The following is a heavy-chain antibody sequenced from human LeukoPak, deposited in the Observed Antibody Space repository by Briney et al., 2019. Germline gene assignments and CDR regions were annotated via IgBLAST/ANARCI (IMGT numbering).Heavy chain of an antibody. J-gene: IGHJ4*02. V-gene: IGHV1-2*02. CDR1: GYTFTSYY. CDR2: INPNSGGT. CDR3: ARGRYDYVWGSYRYLDY. D-gene: IGHD3-16*02. Sequence: ASVKVSCKASGYTFTSYYMHWVRQAPGQGLEWMGWINPNSGGTNYAQKFQGRVTMTRDTSISTAYMELSRLRSDDTAVYYCARGRYDYVWGSYRYLDYWGQGTLVTVSS.